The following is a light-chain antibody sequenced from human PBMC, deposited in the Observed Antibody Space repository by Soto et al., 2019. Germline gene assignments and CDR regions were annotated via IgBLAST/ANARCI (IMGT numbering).Light chain of an antibody. Sequence: DIQMTQSPSTLSASVGDRVIITCRASQSISNWLAWYQQKPGKAPNLLIYKASSLKSGVPSRFSGSGSGTDFTLTISSLQPEDFATYYCLQDYNYPWTFGQGTKVDIK. CDR2: KAS. CDR1: QSISNW. CDR3: LQDYNYPWT. J-gene: IGKJ1*01. V-gene: IGKV1-5*03.